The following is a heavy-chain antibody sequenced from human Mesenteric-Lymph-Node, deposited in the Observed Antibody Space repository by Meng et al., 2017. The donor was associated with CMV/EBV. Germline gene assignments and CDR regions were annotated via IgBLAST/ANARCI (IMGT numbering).Heavy chain of an antibody. CDR2: ISGSGGST. V-gene: IGHV3-23*01. D-gene: IGHD3-3*02. J-gene: IGHJ6*02. CDR1: GFTFSSYA. CDR3: AKSTPLASYYYYYGMDV. Sequence: GESLKISCAASGFTFSSYAMSWVRQAPGKGLEWVSAISGSGGSTYYADSVKGRFTISRDNSKSTLYLQMNSLRAEDTAVYYCAKSTPLASYYYYYGMDVWGQGTTVTVSS.